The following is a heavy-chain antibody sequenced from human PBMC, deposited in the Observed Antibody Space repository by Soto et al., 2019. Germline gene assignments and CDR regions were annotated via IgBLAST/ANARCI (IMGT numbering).Heavy chain of an antibody. CDR2: INHSGST. V-gene: IGHV4-34*01. CDR1: GGSFSGYY. D-gene: IGHD6-19*01. CDR3: GRGQKQWLVRYYYYYMDV. J-gene: IGHJ6*03. Sequence: SETLSLSCAVYGGSFSGYYWSWIRQPPGKGLEWIGEINHSGSTNYNPSLKSRVTISVDTSKNQFSLKLSSVTAADTAVYYCGRGQKQWLVRYYYYYMDVWGKGTTVTVSS.